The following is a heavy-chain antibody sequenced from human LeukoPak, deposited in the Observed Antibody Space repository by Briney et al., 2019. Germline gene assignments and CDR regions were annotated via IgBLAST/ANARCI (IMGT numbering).Heavy chain of an antibody. CDR1: GFTFSTYG. V-gene: IGHV3-64*02. Sequence: GGSLRLSCAASGFTFSTYGFHWVRQLPGKGLEYVSGISFDGRNTHYADSVKGRFTFSRDNSKNTLFLQMGSLRGDDMAVYYCARGQKGGGWSNFDFWGQGTLVTVSS. J-gene: IGHJ4*02. D-gene: IGHD6-19*01. CDR3: ARGQKGGGWSNFDF. CDR2: ISFDGRNT.